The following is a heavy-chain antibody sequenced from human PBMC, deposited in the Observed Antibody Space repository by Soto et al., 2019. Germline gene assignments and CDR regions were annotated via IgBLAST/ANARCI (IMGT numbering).Heavy chain of an antibody. CDR3: AKDMGFNWRGGSVAIPRYYGLDV. D-gene: IGHD2-15*01. V-gene: IGHV3-9*01. Sequence: EVQLVESGGDWVQPGKVLRISCSVSGFTFDDFAMHWVRQVSGKGLEWVAGISWNGVSIGYADSVRGRFTISRDNAENSLSLQRNSLRKEDTAVYYCAKDMGFNWRGGSVAIPRYYGLDVCGQGTAVTVSS. J-gene: IGHJ6*01. CDR1: GFTFDDFA. CDR2: ISWNGVSI.